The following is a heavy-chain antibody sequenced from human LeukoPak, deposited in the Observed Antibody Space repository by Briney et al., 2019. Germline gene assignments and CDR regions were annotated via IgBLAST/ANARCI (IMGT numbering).Heavy chain of an antibody. D-gene: IGHD5-18*01. CDR2: TNPNSGGT. CDR1: GYTFTGYY. J-gene: IGHJ4*02. CDR3: ARGGPEGSGYSYGSHDY. Sequence: ASVKVSCKASGYTFTGYYLHWVLQAPGQGLEWMGWTNPNSGGTNYAQKLQGRVTMTRDTSISTAYMELSRLRSDDTAVYYCARGGPEGSGYSYGSHDYWGQGTLVTVSS. V-gene: IGHV1-2*02.